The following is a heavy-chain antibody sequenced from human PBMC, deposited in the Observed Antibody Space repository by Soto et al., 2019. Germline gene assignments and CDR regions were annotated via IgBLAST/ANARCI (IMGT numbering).Heavy chain of an antibody. CDR3: ARTYSSSSPFDY. V-gene: IGHV3-21*01. D-gene: IGHD6-6*01. CDR1: GFTFSDYS. CDR2: ISSSSNYI. J-gene: IGHJ4*02. Sequence: GGSLRLSCAASGFTFSDYSINWVRQAPGKGLEWVSFISSSSNYIYYADSVKGRFTISRDNAKNSLFLQMNSLKAEDTAVYFCARTYSSSSPFDYWGQGALVTVSS.